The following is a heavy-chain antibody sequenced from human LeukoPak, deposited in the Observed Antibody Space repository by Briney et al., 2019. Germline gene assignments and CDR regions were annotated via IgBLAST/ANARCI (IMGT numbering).Heavy chain of an antibody. CDR3: ARDLDTVTTKLDY. CDR1: GFTFSSFW. Sequence: QPVGSLRLSCAASGFTFSSFWMHWVRQAPGKGLVWVSRINSDGSRTSYADSVKGRFTISRDNAKNTLYLQMNSLRVEDTAVYYCARDLDTVTTKLDYWGQGTLVTVSS. V-gene: IGHV3-74*01. J-gene: IGHJ4*02. CDR2: INSDGSRT. D-gene: IGHD4-17*01.